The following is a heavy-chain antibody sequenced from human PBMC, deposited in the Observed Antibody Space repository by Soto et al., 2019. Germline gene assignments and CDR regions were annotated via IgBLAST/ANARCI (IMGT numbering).Heavy chain of an antibody. CDR2: LNPHSGKA. CDR3: ARVSSIAARRSYDS. D-gene: IGHD6-6*01. CDR1: GYTFTIHD. Sequence: ASVKVSCKASGYTFTIHDIHWVRQASGQGLEWMAGLNPHSGKAAYAQRFQGRLTMTGNASTSTAYMELSGLRSEDTAMYYCARVSSIAARRSYDSWGQGTLVTVSS. J-gene: IGHJ4*02. V-gene: IGHV1-8*01.